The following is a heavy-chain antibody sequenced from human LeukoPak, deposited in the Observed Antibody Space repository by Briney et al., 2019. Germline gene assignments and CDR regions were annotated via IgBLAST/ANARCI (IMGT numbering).Heavy chain of an antibody. CDR2: INWNGGRT. J-gene: IGHJ5*02. V-gene: IGHV3-20*04. D-gene: IGHD3-16*01. CDR3: ARALFLGDWFDP. CDR1: GFTFDDYG. Sequence: GGSLRLSCAASGFTFDDYGMSWVRQAPGKGLEWVSGINWNGGRTGYADSVKGRFTISRDNAKNSLHLQMNSLRAEDTAVYYCARALFLGDWFDPWGQGTLVTVSS.